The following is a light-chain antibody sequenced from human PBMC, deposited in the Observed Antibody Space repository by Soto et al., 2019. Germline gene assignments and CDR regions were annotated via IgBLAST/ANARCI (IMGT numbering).Light chain of an antibody. CDR2: GAS. J-gene: IGKJ1*01. CDR1: QGMGNY. Sequence: DIQMTQSPSSLSASVGDRVTITCRASQGMGNYVAWYQQTPGEAPKLLIYGASALQSGVPSRFSGSASGTDFTLTISSLQPEEVATYYCQKYNVPMTFGQGTKVEVK. V-gene: IGKV1-27*01. CDR3: QKYNVPMT.